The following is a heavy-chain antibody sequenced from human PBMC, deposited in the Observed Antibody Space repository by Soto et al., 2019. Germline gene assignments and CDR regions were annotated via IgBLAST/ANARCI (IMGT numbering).Heavy chain of an antibody. Sequence: GGSLRLSCAASGFAFSTYWMTWVRQAPGKGLEWVANIKLDGSEKNYVDSVKGRFTISRDNAKNSLYLQMNSLRVEDTAVYYCARGVAAPRKVERDRFDYWGQGTLVTVSS. J-gene: IGHJ4*02. D-gene: IGHD6-6*01. V-gene: IGHV3-7*01. CDR2: IKLDGSEK. CDR1: GFAFSTYW. CDR3: ARGVAAPRKVERDRFDY.